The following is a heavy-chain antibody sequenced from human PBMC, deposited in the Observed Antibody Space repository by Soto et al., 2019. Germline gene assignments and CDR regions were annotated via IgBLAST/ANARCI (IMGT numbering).Heavy chain of an antibody. J-gene: IGHJ3*02. D-gene: IGHD2-2*01. V-gene: IGHV1-18*01. CDR3: ARGGGRLGYCSTTSCSLNAFDI. Sequence: VKVSCKASGYTFTSYGISWVRQAPGQGLEWMGWISSYNGNTTYAQKLQGRVTVTTDTSTSTAYMELRSLRSDDTAVYYCARGGGRLGYCSTTSCSLNAFDIWGQGTMVTVSS. CDR1: GYTFTSYG. CDR2: ISSYNGNT.